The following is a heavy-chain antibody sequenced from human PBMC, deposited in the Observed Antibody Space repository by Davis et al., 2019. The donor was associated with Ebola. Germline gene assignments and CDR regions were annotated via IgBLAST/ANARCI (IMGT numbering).Heavy chain of an antibody. J-gene: IGHJ4*02. CDR2: INHSGSI. V-gene: IGHV4-34*01. Sequence: PSETLSLTCAVSGGSFSGYYWTWIRQPPGKGLEWIGEINHSGSISYSPSLKSRVSLSLDTSNNQFSLKLTSVTAADTAVYYCGIRWLQFDYWGQGTLVTVSS. CDR1: GGSFSGYY. CDR3: GIRWLQFDY. D-gene: IGHD5-24*01.